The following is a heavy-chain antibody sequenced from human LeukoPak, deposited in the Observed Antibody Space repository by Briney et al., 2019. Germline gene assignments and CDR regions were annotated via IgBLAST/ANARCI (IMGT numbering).Heavy chain of an antibody. D-gene: IGHD4-17*01. J-gene: IGHJ4*02. V-gene: IGHV3-30*18. CDR2: ISYDGSNK. CDR1: GFTFSSYG. Sequence: GRSLRLSCAASGFTFSSYGMHWVRQAPGKGLEWVAVISYDGSNKYYADSVKGRFTISRDNSKNTLYLQMNSLRAEDTAVYYCAKDLWDYVFSYDFDYWGQGTLVTVSS. CDR3: AKDLWDYVFSYDFDY.